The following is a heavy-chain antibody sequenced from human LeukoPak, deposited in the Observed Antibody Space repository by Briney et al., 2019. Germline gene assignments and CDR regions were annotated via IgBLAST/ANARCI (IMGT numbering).Heavy chain of an antibody. Sequence: AGGSLRLSCAAFGFPFSSYAMSWVRQAPGKGLEWVSAISGSGGSTYYADSVKGRFTISRDNSKNTLYLQMNSLRAEDTAVYYCARHRVVTRLGWFDPWGQGTLVTVSS. CDR3: ARHRVVTRLGWFDP. CDR1: GFPFSSYA. J-gene: IGHJ5*02. V-gene: IGHV3-23*01. CDR2: ISGSGGST. D-gene: IGHD4-23*01.